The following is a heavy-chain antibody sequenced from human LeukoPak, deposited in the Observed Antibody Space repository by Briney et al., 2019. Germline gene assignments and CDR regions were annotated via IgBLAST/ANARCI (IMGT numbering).Heavy chain of an antibody. V-gene: IGHV3-66*01. CDR1: GFSVSDKF. CDR3: TRDRWGSY. J-gene: IGHJ4*02. Sequence: GGSLRLSCAASGFSVSDKFINWVRQAPGKGLEWVSVIYSIDNAYYADSVSGRFIISRDDSKNTVYLQMNSLRVEDTAVYYCTRDRWGSYWGQGTLVIVSS. CDR2: IYSIDNA. D-gene: IGHD3-16*01.